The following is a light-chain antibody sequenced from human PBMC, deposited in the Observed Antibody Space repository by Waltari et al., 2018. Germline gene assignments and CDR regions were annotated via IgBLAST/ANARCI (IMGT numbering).Light chain of an antibody. Sequence: AIQLTQSPSPLSASVGDRVTMTCRASQALRRSVAWFQQKPGKVPKLLIFEASDLEDAVPSGCSGSGGGTRFTRVCSRVQHEDFATYFCQDFYSYPSGFGQGTRLEI. CDR2: EAS. CDR1: QALRRS. CDR3: QDFYSYPSG. J-gene: IGKJ5*01. V-gene: IGKV1-13*02.